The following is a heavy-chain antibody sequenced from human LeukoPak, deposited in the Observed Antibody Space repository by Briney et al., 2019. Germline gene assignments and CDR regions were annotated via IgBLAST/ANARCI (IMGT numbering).Heavy chain of an antibody. CDR3: ARENDPGRDGYNSLGLFAAFDI. J-gene: IGHJ3*02. V-gene: IGHV4-30-4*01. Sequence: SETLSLTCTVSGGSISSGGYYWSWIRQPPGKGLEWIGYIYYSGSTYYNPSLKSRVTISVDTSKNQFSLKLSSVTAADTAVYYCARENDPGRDGYNSLGLFAAFDIWGQGTMVTVSS. D-gene: IGHD5-24*01. CDR1: GGSISSGGYY. CDR2: IYYSGST.